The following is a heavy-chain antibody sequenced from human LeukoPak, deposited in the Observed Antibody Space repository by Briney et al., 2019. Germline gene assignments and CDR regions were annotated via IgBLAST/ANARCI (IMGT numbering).Heavy chain of an antibody. CDR3: ARGRTYYYDTSGYYPSIYYGMDV. Sequence: SETLSLTCAVSGGSFSGYYWYWIRQPPGKGLEWIGEINHGESTNYNPSLKSRATLSVDTSKNQFSLKLTSVTAADTAVYYCARGRTYYYDTSGYYPSIYYGMDVWSQGTTVIVSS. CDR2: INHGEST. CDR1: GGSFSGYY. J-gene: IGHJ6*02. D-gene: IGHD3-22*01. V-gene: IGHV4-34*01.